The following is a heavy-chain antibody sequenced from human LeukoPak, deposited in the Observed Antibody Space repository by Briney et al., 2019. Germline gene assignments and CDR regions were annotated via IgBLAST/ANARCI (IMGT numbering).Heavy chain of an antibody. J-gene: IGHJ4*02. CDR1: GGSISSGGYY. CDR2: IYYSGST. Sequence: SETLSLTCTVSGGSISSGGYYWSWIRQHPGKGLEWIGYIYYSGSTYYNPSLKSRVTISVDTSKNQFSLELSSVTAADTAVYYCAGTTYGDYFDYWGQGTLVTVSS. CDR3: AGTTYGDYFDY. V-gene: IGHV4-31*03. D-gene: IGHD2/OR15-2a*01.